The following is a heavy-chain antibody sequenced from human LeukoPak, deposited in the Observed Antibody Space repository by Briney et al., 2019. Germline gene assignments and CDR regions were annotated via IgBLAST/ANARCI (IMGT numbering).Heavy chain of an antibody. V-gene: IGHV1-46*01. CDR2: INPSGGST. J-gene: IGHJ4*02. CDR3: ARDGPTAAPFDY. Sequence: GASVTVSCKASGYRFTSYDMHWVRQAPGQGLEWMGIINPSGGSTSYAQRFQGRVAMTRDTSTTTVYMEVNSLTSEDTAVYFCARDGPTAAPFDYWGQGTLVTVSS. D-gene: IGHD2-2*01. CDR1: GYRFTSYD.